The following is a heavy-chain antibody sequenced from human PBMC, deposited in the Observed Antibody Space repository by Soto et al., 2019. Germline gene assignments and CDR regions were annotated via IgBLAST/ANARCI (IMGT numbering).Heavy chain of an antibody. V-gene: IGHV1-8*01. CDR1: GYTFTSYD. J-gene: IGHJ4*02. CDR2: MNPNSGNT. D-gene: IGHD6-13*01. CDR3: ARGSKYSCSWYLAR. Sequence: QVQLVQSGAEVKKPGASVKVSCKASGYTFTSYDINWVRQASGQGLEWMGWMNPNSGNTGYAQKFQGRVTMTRNTSISTAYMELSSLRSEDTAVYYCARGSKYSCSWYLARWGQGTLVTVSS.